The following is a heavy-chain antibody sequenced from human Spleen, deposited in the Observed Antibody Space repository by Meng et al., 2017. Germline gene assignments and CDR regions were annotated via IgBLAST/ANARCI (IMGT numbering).Heavy chain of an antibody. Sequence: QVQLVESGGGLVKPGGSLRLACAASGFTFTNYGIHWVRQAPGKGLEWLATVSHYGDSDCTTDSVRGRFFISRDNSKNTVYLQMTRLRPEDTAVYYCARDKSHYDGRSGWFDPWGQGTLVTVSS. CDR1: GFTFTNYG. V-gene: IGHV3-30*03. J-gene: IGHJ5*02. D-gene: IGHD3-22*01. CDR3: ARDKSHYDGRSGWFDP. CDR2: VSHYGDSD.